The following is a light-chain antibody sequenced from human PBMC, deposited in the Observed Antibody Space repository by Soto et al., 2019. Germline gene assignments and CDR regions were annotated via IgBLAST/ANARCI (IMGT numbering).Light chain of an antibody. CDR1: SSDIGGYNY. CDR2: GVS. J-gene: IGLJ2*01. CDR3: SSYKTSSTVVV. Sequence: QSALTQPASVSGSPGQSITISCTGTSSDIGGYNYVSWYQQYPGKAPKLMIFGVSDRPSGVSNRFSGSKSGTTASLTISGLQAEDEADYYCSSYKTSSTVVVFGGGTTLTVL. V-gene: IGLV2-14*01.